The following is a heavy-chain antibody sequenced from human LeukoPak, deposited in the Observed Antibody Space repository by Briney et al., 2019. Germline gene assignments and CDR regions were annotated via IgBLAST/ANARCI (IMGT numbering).Heavy chain of an antibody. CDR1: GYSISSGYY. Sequence: SETLSLTCAVSGYSISSGYYWGWIRQPPGKGLEWIGSIYHSESTYYNPSLKSRVTISVDTSKNQFSMKLSSVTAADTAVYYCARRPAMAGQFDYWGQGTRVSVSS. CDR2: IYHSEST. CDR3: ARRPAMAGQFDY. J-gene: IGHJ4*02. V-gene: IGHV4-38-2*01. D-gene: IGHD5-18*01.